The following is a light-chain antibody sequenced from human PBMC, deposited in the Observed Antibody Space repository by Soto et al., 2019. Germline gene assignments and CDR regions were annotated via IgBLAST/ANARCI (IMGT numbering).Light chain of an antibody. Sequence: SYELTQPPSMSVAPGQTAKISRAGNNIGSKSVNWYQQKPGQAPVLVVYDDTDRPSGVPERFSGSSSGNTATLTLSRVEAGDDADYYCQVCYSGSRQYVFAVGTKVTVL. CDR3: QVCYSGSRQYV. CDR1: NIGSKS. J-gene: IGLJ1*01. CDR2: DDT. V-gene: IGLV3-21*02.